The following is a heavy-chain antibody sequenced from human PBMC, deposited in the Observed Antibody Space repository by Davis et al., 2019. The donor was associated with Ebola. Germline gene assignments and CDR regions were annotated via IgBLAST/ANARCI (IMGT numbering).Heavy chain of an antibody. CDR1: GGSISSSNW. CDR3: AGRGGIGELLPYYFDY. V-gene: IGHV4-4*02. CDR2: IYHSGST. Sequence: MPSETLSLTCAVSGGSISSSNWWSWVRQPPGKGLEWIGEIYHSGSTNYNPSLKSRVTISVDKSKNQFSLKLSSVTAADTAVYYCAGRGGIGELLPYYFDYWGQGTLVTVSS. D-gene: IGHD3-10*01. J-gene: IGHJ4*02.